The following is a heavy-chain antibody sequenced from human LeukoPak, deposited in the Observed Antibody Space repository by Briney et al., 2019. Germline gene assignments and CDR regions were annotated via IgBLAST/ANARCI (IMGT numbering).Heavy chain of an antibody. CDR2: IYTSGST. CDR1: GGSISSGGYF. V-gene: IGHV4-61*02. CDR3: ARGFNDILTGYYYFDY. D-gene: IGHD3-9*01. Sequence: SQTLSLTCTVAGGSISSGGYFWSWLRQPAGKGLEWIGRIYTSGSTNYNPSLKSRVTISVDTSKNQFSLKLSSVTAADTAVYYCARGFNDILTGYYYFDYWGQGTWSPSPQ. J-gene: IGHJ4*02.